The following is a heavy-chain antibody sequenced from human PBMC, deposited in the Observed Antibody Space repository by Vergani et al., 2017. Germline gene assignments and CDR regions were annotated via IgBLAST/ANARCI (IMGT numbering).Heavy chain of an antibody. D-gene: IGHD3-22*01. V-gene: IGHV5-51*01. CDR3: ERHSAYSDTRGYQCIHH. Sequence: EVQLVQSGAEVKQAGESLKISCKGSGYYFSTSWIGWVRQMPGKGLEWMGLIYTGDSDTRYSPSFQGPVTISVDKSINTTYLQWSRLKASDTAMYYCERHSAYSDTRGYQCIHHWGQGTLVIVSS. J-gene: IGHJ1*01. CDR2: IYTGDSDT. CDR1: GYYFSTSW.